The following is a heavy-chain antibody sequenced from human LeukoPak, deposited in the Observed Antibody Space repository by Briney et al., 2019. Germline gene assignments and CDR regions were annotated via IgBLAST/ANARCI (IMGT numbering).Heavy chain of an antibody. D-gene: IGHD4-17*01. V-gene: IGHV4-31*03. CDR2: IYYSGST. Sequence: SETLSLTCTVSGGSISSGGYYWSWIRQHPGKGLEWIGYIYYSGSTYYNPSLKSRVTISVDTSKNQFPLKLSSVTAADTAVYYCARERATVTTSGAFDIWGQGTMVTVSS. CDR3: ARERATVTTSGAFDI. CDR1: GGSISSGGYY. J-gene: IGHJ3*02.